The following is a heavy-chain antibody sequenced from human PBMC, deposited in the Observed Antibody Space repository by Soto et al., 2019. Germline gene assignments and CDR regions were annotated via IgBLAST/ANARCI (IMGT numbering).Heavy chain of an antibody. J-gene: IGHJ4*02. CDR3: ASLQVGATWF. V-gene: IGHV3-23*01. CDR2: ISGSGGST. D-gene: IGHD1-26*01. Sequence: GGSLRLSCAASGFPFSSYGMNWVRQAPGKGLEWVSAISGSGGSTYYADSVKGRFTISRDNSKNTLYLQMNSLRAEDTAVYYCASLQVGATWFWGQGTLVTVSS. CDR1: GFPFSSYG.